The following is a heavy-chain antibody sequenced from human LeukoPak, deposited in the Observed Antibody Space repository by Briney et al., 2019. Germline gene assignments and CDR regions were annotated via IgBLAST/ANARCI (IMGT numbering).Heavy chain of an antibody. CDR3: ARADGSGSYYIFDY. D-gene: IGHD3-10*01. CDR1: GYTFTGYY. Sequence: GASVKVSCKASGYTFTGYYTHWVRRAPGQGLEWMGWINPNSGGTNYAQKFQGWVTMTRDTSISTAYMELSRLRSDDTAVYYCARADGSGSYYIFDYWGQGTLVTVSS. V-gene: IGHV1-2*04. J-gene: IGHJ4*02. CDR2: INPNSGGT.